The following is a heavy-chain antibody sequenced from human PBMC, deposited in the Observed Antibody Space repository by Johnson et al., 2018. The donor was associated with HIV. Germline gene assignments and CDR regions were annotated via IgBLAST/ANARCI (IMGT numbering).Heavy chain of an antibody. D-gene: IGHD2-21*02. J-gene: IGHJ3*02. V-gene: IGHV3-23*04. CDR2: ISGSAGIT. Sequence: VQLVESGGGLVQPGRSLKLSCAASGFTFDDYAMHWVRQAPGKGLEWVSAISGSAGITYYADSVEGRFTISRDNSRNTLYLQMNSLRTEDTAVYYCAKVRCGGDCLDAFDIWGQGTMVTVSS. CDR3: AKVRCGGDCLDAFDI. CDR1: GFTFDDYA.